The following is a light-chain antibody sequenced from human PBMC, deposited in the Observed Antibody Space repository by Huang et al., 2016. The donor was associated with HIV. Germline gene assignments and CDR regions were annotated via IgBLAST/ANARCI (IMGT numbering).Light chain of an antibody. CDR1: QSVSSNY. CDR3: QQYGTSPWT. V-gene: IGKV3-20*01. J-gene: IGKJ1*01. Sequence: EIVLTQSPGTLSLSPGERAPLSCRASQSVSSNYIAWYQQKPGQTPRLLSYGASSRATGIPDNFSGSGSGTDFTLTISRLEPKDFAVYYCQQYGTSPWTFGQGTRVEIK. CDR2: GAS.